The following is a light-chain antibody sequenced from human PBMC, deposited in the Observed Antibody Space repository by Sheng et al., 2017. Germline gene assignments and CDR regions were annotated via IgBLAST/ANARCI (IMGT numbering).Light chain of an antibody. CDR1: QGISSY. V-gene: IGKV1-8*01. Sequence: AIRITQSPSSLSASTGDRVTITCRASQGISSYLAWYQQKPEKAPKLLIYAASTLQSGVPSRFSGSGSGTDFTLTISCLQSEDFATYYCQQYYSYPMYTFGQGDQAGD. J-gene: IGKJ2*01. CDR3: QQYYSYPMYT. CDR2: AAS.